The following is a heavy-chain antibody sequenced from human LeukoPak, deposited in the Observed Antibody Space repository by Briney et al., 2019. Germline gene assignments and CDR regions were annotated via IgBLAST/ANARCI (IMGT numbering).Heavy chain of an antibody. CDR1: GDSISSLY. V-gene: IGHV4-4*07. Sequence: SETLSLTCSVSGDSISSLYWSWVRQPAGEGLEWIGRIYSSGSTNYNPSLKSRVIMSVDTSKNQFSLKLSSVTAADTAVYYCARVGRKYCYGGACFNPLDYWGQGIPVTVSS. CDR2: IYSSGST. J-gene: IGHJ4*02. D-gene: IGHD2-21*02. CDR3: ARVGRKYCYGGACFNPLDY.